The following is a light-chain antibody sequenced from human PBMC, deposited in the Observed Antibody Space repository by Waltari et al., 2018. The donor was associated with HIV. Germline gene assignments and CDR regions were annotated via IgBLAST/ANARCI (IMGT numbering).Light chain of an antibody. CDR2: GAS. V-gene: IGKV3-15*01. CDR3: QQYNDWPLT. Sequence: EIVMTQSPATLSVSPGDRVTLSCRASQIVSNNLAWYQQKPGQSPRLLIYGASTRATGIPVTFSGRGSGTEFTLTISSLQSEDFAIYYCQQYNDWPLTFGGGTKVDI. CDR1: QIVSNN. J-gene: IGKJ4*01.